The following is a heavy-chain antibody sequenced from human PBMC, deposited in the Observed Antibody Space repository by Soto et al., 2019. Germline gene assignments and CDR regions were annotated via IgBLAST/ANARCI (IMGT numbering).Heavy chain of an antibody. CDR2: IYYSGST. Sequence: QLQLQESGPGLVKPSETLSLTCTVSGGSISSSSYYWGWIRQPPGKGLEWIGSIYYSGSTYYNPSLKSRVTISVDTSKNQFSLKLSSVTAADTAVYYCARWCLVVTATRQAYFDYWGQGTLVTVSS. V-gene: IGHV4-39*01. CDR3: ARWCLVVTATRQAYFDY. D-gene: IGHD2-21*02. J-gene: IGHJ4*02. CDR1: GGSISSSSYY.